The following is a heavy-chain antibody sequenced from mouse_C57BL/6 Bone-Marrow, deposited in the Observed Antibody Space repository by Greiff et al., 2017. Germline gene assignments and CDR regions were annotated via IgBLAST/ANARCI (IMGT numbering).Heavy chain of an antibody. Sequence: EVKLMESGGGLVKPGGSLKLSCAASGFTFSSYAMSWVRQTPEKRLEWVATISDGGSYTYYPDNVKGRFTISRDNAKNNLYLQMSHLKSEDTAMYYCARESPTRITTYFDYWGQGTTLTVSS. CDR1: GFTFSSYA. V-gene: IGHV5-4*01. CDR2: ISDGGSYT. CDR3: ARESPTRITTYFDY. D-gene: IGHD2-4*01. J-gene: IGHJ2*01.